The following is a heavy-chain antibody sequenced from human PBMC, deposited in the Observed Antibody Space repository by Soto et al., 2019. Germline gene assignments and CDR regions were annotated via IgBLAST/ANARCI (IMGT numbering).Heavy chain of an antibody. CDR3: VMVDNYVTPTPQDV. CDR1: GYIFVNYG. J-gene: IGHJ6*02. Sequence: QAQLVQSGDEVKKPGASVKVSCKASGYIFVNYGIAWVRQAPGQGLEWMGWISPYTGNTHSATKVQGRLTMTTDTSTSTAYMDLGSLTSDDTAVYYCVMVDNYVTPTPQDVWRQGTTVTVSS. CDR2: ISPYTGNT. D-gene: IGHD3-16*01. V-gene: IGHV1-18*01.